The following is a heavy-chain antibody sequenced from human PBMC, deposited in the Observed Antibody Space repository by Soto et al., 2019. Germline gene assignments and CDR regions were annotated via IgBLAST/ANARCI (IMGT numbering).Heavy chain of an antibody. J-gene: IGHJ4*02. V-gene: IGHV3-48*01. D-gene: IGHD5-12*01. Sequence: GGSLRLSCAASGFTFGPYSMNWVRQAPGKGLEWVSYISSSSSTTYYADSVKGRFTVSRDNARNSLYLQMNNLSVEDTAVYYCARGGHKMATIHPFDYWGQGTLVTVSS. CDR3: ARGGHKMATIHPFDY. CDR1: GFTFGPYS. CDR2: ISSSSSTT.